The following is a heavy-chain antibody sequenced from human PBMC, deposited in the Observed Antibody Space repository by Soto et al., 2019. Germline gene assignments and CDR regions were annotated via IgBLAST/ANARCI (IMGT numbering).Heavy chain of an antibody. Sequence: QVQLVESGGGVVQPGRSLRLSCAASGFIFNNYGMHWVRQAPGKGLEWVAVIWYDGSNKYYADSVKGRFTISRDSSKNTLYLQMNSLRVEDTAVYYCARDHHYDSGSYYMASRYYGMDVWGQGTTVTVSS. D-gene: IGHD3-10*01. J-gene: IGHJ6*02. CDR2: IWYDGSNK. CDR3: ARDHHYDSGSYYMASRYYGMDV. CDR1: GFIFNNYG. V-gene: IGHV3-33*01.